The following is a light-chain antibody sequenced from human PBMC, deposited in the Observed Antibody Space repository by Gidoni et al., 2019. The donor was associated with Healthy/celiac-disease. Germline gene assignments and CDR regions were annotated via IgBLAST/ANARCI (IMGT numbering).Light chain of an antibody. CDR3: QSSKV. V-gene: IGLV1-40*01. J-gene: IGLJ2*01. CDR2: GNS. Sequence: QSVLTPPPSVSGAPGQRVTISCTGSSSNIGAGYDVHWYQQLPGTAPKLLIYGNSNRPSGVPDRFSGSKSGTSASLAITGLQAEDEADYYCQSSKVFGGGTKLTVL. CDR1: SSNIGAGYD.